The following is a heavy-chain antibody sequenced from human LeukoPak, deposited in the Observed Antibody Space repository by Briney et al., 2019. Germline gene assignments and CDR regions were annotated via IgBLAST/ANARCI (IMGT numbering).Heavy chain of an antibody. V-gene: IGHV4-59*01. CDR2: IYYSGST. D-gene: IGHD2-2*02. J-gene: IGHJ4*02. Sequence: SSETLSLTCTVSGGSTSTYYWSWIRQPPGKGLEWIGYIYYSGSTNYNPSLKSRVTISVDTSKNQFSLKLSSVTAADTAVYYCARDLRYCSSTSCYTGHFDYWGQGTLVTVSS. CDR3: ARDLRYCSSTSCYTGHFDY. CDR1: GGSTSTYY.